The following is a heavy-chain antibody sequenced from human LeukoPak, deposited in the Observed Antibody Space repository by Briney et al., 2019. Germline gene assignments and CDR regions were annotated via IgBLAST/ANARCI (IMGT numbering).Heavy chain of an antibody. CDR1: GGSFSGYY. D-gene: IGHD3-16*02. CDR2: INHSGST. V-gene: IGHV4-34*01. CDR3: ARCSVWGSYRYGVPFDY. J-gene: IGHJ4*02. Sequence: SETLSLTCAVYGGSFSGYYWSWIRQPPGKGLEWIGEINHSGSTNYNPSLKSRVTISVDTSKNQFSLKLSSVTAADTAVYYCARCSVWGSYRYGVPFDYWGQGTLVTVSS.